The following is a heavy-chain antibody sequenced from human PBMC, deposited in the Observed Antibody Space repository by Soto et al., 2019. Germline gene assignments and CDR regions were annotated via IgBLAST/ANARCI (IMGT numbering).Heavy chain of an antibody. Sequence: GGSLGLSCAASGFTFSSYEMNWVRRAPGKGLEWVSYISTRGSTKYYTDSVKGRFTISRDDAKNSLYLQMNSLRCEDTAVYYCASAGVTIFGVVVVSTGMDFSGQGTTVTVAS. CDR2: ISTRGSTK. D-gene: IGHD3-3*01. CDR1: GFTFSSYE. J-gene: IGHJ6*02. V-gene: IGHV3-48*03. CDR3: ASAGVTIFGVVVVSTGMDF.